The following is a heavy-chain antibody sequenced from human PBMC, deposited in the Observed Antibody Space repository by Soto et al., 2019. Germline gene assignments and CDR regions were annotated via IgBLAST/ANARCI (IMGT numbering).Heavy chain of an antibody. CDR2: INPNSGGT. D-gene: IGHD6-13*01. CDR3: ARDGSSWYGYYFDY. J-gene: IGHJ4*02. V-gene: IGHV1-2*04. CDR1: GYTFTGYY. Sequence: ASVKVSCKASGYTFTGYYMHWVRQAPGQGLEWIGWINPNSGGTNYAQKYQGWVTMTRDTSISTAYMELSRLRSDDTAVYYCARDGSSWYGYYFDYWGQGTLVTVSS.